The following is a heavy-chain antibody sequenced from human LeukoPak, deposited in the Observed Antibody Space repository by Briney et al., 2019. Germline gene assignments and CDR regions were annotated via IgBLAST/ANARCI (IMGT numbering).Heavy chain of an antibody. CDR3: ARVYSSSSGKTFDY. J-gene: IGHJ4*02. V-gene: IGHV3-48*03. CDR1: GFTFSSYE. CDR2: ISSSGSPI. Sequence: GGSLRLSCAASGFTFSSYEMNWVRQAPGKALEWVSYISSSGSPIYYADSVKGRFTISRDNAKNSLYLQMNSLRAEDTAVYYCARVYSSSSGKTFDYWGQGTLVTVSS. D-gene: IGHD6-6*01.